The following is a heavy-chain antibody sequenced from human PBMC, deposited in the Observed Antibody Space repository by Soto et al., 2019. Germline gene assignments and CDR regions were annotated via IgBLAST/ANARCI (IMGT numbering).Heavy chain of an antibody. Sequence: VQLVQSGAGVKKPGSSVKVSCQSSWGTFNTLAMNWVRPAPGQGPEWMGDNSPMFGAANYAPKFQGRVTITADESTGTSYMQLSSLTSEDTALYFCAREVQVHTPAFVYWGQGTLVTVSS. D-gene: IGHD3-10*01. J-gene: IGHJ4*02. CDR1: WGTFNTLA. V-gene: IGHV1-69*19. CDR3: AREVQVHTPAFVY. CDR2: NSPMFGAA.